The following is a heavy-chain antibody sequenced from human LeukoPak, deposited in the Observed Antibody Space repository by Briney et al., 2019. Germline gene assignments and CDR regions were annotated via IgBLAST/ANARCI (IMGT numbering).Heavy chain of an antibody. Sequence: PSETLSLTCTVSGYSISSGYYWGWIRQPPGKGLEWIGSIYHSGSTYYNPSLKSRVTISVDTSKNQFSLKLSSVTAADTAVYYCARLGRSDYYGSGGEELDYWGQGTLVTVSS. CDR3: ARLGRSDYYGSGGEELDY. V-gene: IGHV4-38-2*02. CDR1: GYSISSGYY. J-gene: IGHJ4*02. CDR2: IYHSGST. D-gene: IGHD3-10*01.